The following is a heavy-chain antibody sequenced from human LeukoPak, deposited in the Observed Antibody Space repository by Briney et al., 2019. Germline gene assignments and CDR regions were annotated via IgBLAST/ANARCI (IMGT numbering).Heavy chain of an antibody. CDR2: MNPNSGNT. CDR1: GYTFTSYD. V-gene: IGHV1-8*01. D-gene: IGHD6-13*01. J-gene: IGHJ5*02. Sequence: ASVKVSCKASGYTFTSYDINWVRQATGQGLEWMGWMNPNSGNTGYAQKFQGRVTMTRNTSISTAYMELSSLRSEDTAVYYCARGMPYSSSWYRPLDPWGQGTLVTVSS. CDR3: ARGMPYSSSWYRPLDP.